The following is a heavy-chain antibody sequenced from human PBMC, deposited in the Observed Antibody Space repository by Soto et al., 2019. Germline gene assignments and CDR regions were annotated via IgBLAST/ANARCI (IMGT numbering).Heavy chain of an antibody. V-gene: IGHV4-59*08. CDR2: IYYSGSA. CDR3: ASTRRDGYNNYYYYYGMDV. CDR1: GGSISSYY. Sequence: SETLSLTCTISGGSISSYYWSWIRQTPGKGLQYIGYIYYSGSANYNPSLKSRVTISDDTSTNQFFLTLTSVTAADTAVYYCASTRRDGYNNYYYYYGMDVWGQGTTVTVSS. D-gene: IGHD5-12*01. J-gene: IGHJ6*02.